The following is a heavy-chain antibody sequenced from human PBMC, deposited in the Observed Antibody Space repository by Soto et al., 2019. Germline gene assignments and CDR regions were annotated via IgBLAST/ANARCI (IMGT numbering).Heavy chain of an antibody. Sequence: GGSLRLSCAASGFTFSSYAMHWVRQAPGKGLEWVAVISYDGSNKYYADSVKGRFTISRDNSKNTLYLQMNSLRAEDTAVYYCARTNSNNYYDSSGYGAYWGQGTLVTVSS. CDR1: GFTFSSYA. J-gene: IGHJ4*02. V-gene: IGHV3-30*04. D-gene: IGHD3-22*01. CDR3: ARTNSNNYYDSSGYGAY. CDR2: ISYDGSNK.